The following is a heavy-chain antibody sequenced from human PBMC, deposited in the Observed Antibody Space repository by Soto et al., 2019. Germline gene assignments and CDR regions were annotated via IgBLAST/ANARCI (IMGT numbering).Heavy chain of an antibody. J-gene: IGHJ5*02. Sequence: QVQLQESGPGLVKPSGTLSLTCAVSGGSISSSNWWSWVRQPPGKGLEWIGEIYHSGSTNYNPSLKSRVTTSVDKSKNQFSLKLSSVTAADTALYYCARDRPDLSNWFDPWGQGTLVTVSS. V-gene: IGHV4-4*02. CDR1: GGSISSSNW. CDR2: IYHSGST. D-gene: IGHD2-21*01. CDR3: ARDRPDLSNWFDP.